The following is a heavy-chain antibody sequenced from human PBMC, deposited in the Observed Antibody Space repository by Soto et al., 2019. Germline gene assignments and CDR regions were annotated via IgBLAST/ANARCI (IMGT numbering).Heavy chain of an antibody. CDR3: AKDQGYSGSYLLFDY. D-gene: IGHD1-26*01. CDR1: GFTFSSNA. J-gene: IGHJ4*02. CDR2: ISGSGGST. Sequence: EVQLLESGGSLVQPGGSLRLSCAASGFTFSSNAMSWVRQAPGKGLEWVSAISGSGGSTYYADSVKGRFTISRDNSKNTLYLQMNSLRAEDTAVHYCAKDQGYSGSYLLFDYWGQGTLVTVSS. V-gene: IGHV3-23*01.